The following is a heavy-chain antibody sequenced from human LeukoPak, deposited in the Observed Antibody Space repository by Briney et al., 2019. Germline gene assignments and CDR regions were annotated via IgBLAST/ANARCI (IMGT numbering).Heavy chain of an antibody. J-gene: IGHJ4*02. Sequence: GGSLRLSCAASGFTFSGYYISWIRQAPGKGLEWVSYISNSARTIHYADSVKGRFTISRDNAKNSVYLQMNSLRAEDTAVYYCARERVPHGHDILTGYLDYWGQGTLVTVSS. CDR2: ISNSARTI. CDR3: ARERVPHGHDILTGYLDY. D-gene: IGHD3-9*01. V-gene: IGHV3-11*04. CDR1: GFTFSGYY.